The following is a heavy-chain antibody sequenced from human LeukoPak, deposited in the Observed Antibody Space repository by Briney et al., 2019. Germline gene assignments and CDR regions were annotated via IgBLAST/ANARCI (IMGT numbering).Heavy chain of an antibody. CDR2: IIGSGGST. V-gene: IGHV3-23*01. CDR1: EFTFSSYA. D-gene: IGHD3-22*01. Sequence: PGGSLRLSCAASEFTFSSYAMSWVRQAPGKGLDWVSGIIGSGGSTYYAYSVKGRFTISRENPRNTLYLQMNRLRAEDTAVYYCAKDQFDSISMIVWGQGTLVTVSS. J-gene: IGHJ4*02. CDR3: AKDQFDSISMIV.